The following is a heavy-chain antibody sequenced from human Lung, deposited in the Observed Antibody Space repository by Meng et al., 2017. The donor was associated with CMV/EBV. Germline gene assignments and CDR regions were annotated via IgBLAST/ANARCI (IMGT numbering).Heavy chain of an antibody. CDR2: ISGSGGST. J-gene: IGHJ4*02. Sequence: ESLKISCAASGFTFSSYAMSWVRQAPGKGLEWVSAISGSGGSTYFADSVKGRFTISRDNSKNTLYLQMNSLRAEDTAVYYCAKDKYGGYCSSTSCYVIFDYWGQGTLVTVSS. V-gene: IGHV3-23*01. D-gene: IGHD2-2*01. CDR3: AKDKYGGYCSSTSCYVIFDY. CDR1: GFTFSSYA.